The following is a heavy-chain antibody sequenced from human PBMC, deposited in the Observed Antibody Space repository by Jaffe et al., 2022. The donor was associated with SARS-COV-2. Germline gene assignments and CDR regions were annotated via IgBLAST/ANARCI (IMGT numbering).Heavy chain of an antibody. Sequence: QLQLQESGPGLVKPSETLSLTCTVSGGSISSSSYYWGWIRQPPGKGLEWIGSIYYSGSTYYNPSLKSRVTISVDTSKNQFSLKLSSVTAADTAVYYCARRVGATTIDYWGQGTLVTVSS. V-gene: IGHV4-39*01. J-gene: IGHJ4*02. D-gene: IGHD1-26*01. CDR2: IYYSGST. CDR1: GGSISSSSYY. CDR3: ARRVGATTIDY.